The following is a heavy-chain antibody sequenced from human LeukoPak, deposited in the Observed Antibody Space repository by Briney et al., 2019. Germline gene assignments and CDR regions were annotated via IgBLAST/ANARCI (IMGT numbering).Heavy chain of an antibody. V-gene: IGHV4-34*01. CDR3: ARMAGGRYCSSTSCPQHLNWFDP. CDR2: INHSGST. Sequence: SETLSLTCAVYGGSFSGYYWSWIRQPPGKGLEWIGEINHSGSTNYNPSLKSRVTISVDTSKNQFSLKLSSVTAADTAVYYCARMAGGRYCSSTSCPQHLNWFDPRGQGTLVTVSS. D-gene: IGHD2-2*01. J-gene: IGHJ5*02. CDR1: GGSFSGYY.